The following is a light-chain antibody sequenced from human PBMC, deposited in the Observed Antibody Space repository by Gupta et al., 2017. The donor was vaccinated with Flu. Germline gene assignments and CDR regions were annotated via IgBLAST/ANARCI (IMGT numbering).Light chain of an antibody. CDR3: QQSFAIART. Sequence: PSPLSASVGDRVTITCRASQYISTYLNWYHQKLGRAPSLLITSTSHLHGGVPSRFSGSGSGTNFSLTISSLQLEDFATYYCQQSFAIARTFGQGTKLEIK. V-gene: IGKV1-39*01. CDR2: STS. CDR1: QYISTY. J-gene: IGKJ2*01.